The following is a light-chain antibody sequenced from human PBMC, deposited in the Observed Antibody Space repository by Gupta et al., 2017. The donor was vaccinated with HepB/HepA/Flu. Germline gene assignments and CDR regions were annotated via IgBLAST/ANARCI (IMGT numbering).Light chain of an antibody. CDR3: QQYYSLPLT. Sequence: DIVMTQSPDSLTLSLGERATINCKSSQSLLYSSNNQNYLTWYQQKPGRPPKLLFYWSSTRGSGVPDRFSASGSGTDFTLTISSLQTEDVAVYYCQQYYSLPLTFGGGTKVEIK. J-gene: IGKJ4*01. V-gene: IGKV4-1*01. CDR2: WSS. CDR1: QSLLYSSNNQNY.